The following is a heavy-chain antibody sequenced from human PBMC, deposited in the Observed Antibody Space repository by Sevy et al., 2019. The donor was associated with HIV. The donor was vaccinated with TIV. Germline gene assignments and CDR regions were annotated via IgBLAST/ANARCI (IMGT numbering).Heavy chain of an antibody. Sequence: GGSLRLSCAASGFTFNDYALHWVRQAPGKGLEWVAIISSDGDNTYYADTVKGRFTISRDNSKNTVYLQMNRLRAEDTALYYGVREGAPYRNIRYCSGNNCFYNWFDPWGQGTLVTVSS. V-gene: IGHV3-30-3*01. D-gene: IGHD2-15*01. CDR2: ISSDGDNT. J-gene: IGHJ5*02. CDR3: VREGAPYRNIRYCSGNNCFYNWFDP. CDR1: GFTFNDYA.